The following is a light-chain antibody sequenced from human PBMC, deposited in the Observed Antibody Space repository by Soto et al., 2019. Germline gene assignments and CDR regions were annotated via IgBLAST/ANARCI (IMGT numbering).Light chain of an antibody. CDR2: KVS. V-gene: IGKV2-30*01. Sequence: DLVLTQSPLSLSVTLGQPASISCRSSQSLVSSDGNTYLNWFQQRPGQSPRRLIFKVSDRDSGVPESFKGRGSGTDFTLKISRVEAEDVGIYYCMQGTHWHWTFGQGTQAEIK. CDR3: MQGTHWHWT. CDR1: QSLVSSDGNTY. J-gene: IGKJ1*01.